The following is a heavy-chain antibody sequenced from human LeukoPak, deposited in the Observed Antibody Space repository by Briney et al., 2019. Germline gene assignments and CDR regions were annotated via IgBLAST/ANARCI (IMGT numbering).Heavy chain of an antibody. CDR2: ISGGGGRT. CDR1: GFMFSNYA. V-gene: IGHV3-23*01. J-gene: IGHJ4*02. CDR3: AKDRYFYDSSEESFEH. D-gene: IGHD3-22*01. Sequence: GGSLRLSCAASGFMFSNYAMSWVRQAPGKGLEWVSAISGGGGRTYYADSVKGRFTISRDNSKNTLYLQMNSLRAEDTAVYHCAKDRYFYDSSEESFEHWGQGTLVTVSS.